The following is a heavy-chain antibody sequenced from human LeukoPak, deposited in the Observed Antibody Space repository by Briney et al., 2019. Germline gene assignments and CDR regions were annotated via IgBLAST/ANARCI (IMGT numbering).Heavy chain of an antibody. D-gene: IGHD2-15*01. V-gene: IGHV3-74*01. CDR3: ATSSLGYCSGGSCGHLGY. J-gene: IGHJ4*02. CDR1: GFTFSSYW. CDR2: INSDGSST. Sequence: GGSLRLSCAASGFTFSSYWMHWVRQAPGKGLVWVSRINSDGSSTSYADSVKGRFTISRDNAKNSLYLQMNSLRAEDTAVYYCATSSLGYCSGGSCGHLGYWGQGTLVTVSS.